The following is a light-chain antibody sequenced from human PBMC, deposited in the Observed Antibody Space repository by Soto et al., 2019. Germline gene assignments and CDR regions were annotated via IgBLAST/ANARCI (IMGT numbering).Light chain of an antibody. Sequence: DIQMTQSPSSLSASVGDRVTITCRASQDVRDDLGWYQQTPGKAPERLIYEASTLHRGVPSRFSGSGSGTEFTLTISSLQPEDFATYYCQQYGSSPRTFGQGTKLEIK. V-gene: IGKV1-17*01. CDR1: QDVRDD. CDR3: QQYGSSPRT. J-gene: IGKJ2*01. CDR2: EAS.